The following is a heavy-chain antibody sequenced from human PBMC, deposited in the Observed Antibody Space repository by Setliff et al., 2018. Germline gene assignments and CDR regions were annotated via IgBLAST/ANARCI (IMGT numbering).Heavy chain of an antibody. J-gene: IGHJ3*02. D-gene: IGHD3-22*01. CDR1: GFTFGDYP. CDR3: ARDRISRYYDSGAHAFDI. Sequence: GGSLRLSCAASGFTFGDYPVNWFRQAPGKGLEWVGFIRSKAYGGTTEYAPSVKGRFTISRDDSKSIGYLQMNSLKTEDTAVYYCARDRISRYYDSGAHAFDIWGQGTMVTVSS. V-gene: IGHV3-49*03. CDR2: IRSKAYGGTT.